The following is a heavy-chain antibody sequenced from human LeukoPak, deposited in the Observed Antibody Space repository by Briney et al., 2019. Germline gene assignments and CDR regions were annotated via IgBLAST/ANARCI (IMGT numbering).Heavy chain of an antibody. D-gene: IGHD6-19*01. CDR2: INHNGST. V-gene: IGHV4-34*01. Sequence: PSETLSLTCAVYGGSFSGYLWSWIRQPPGRGLEWIGAINHNGSTNYTPSLKSRVTISVDTSNTQFSLKLSSVTAADTAVYYCARGVRIAVAHPHLDYWGLGSLVTVSS. CDR1: GGSFSGYL. J-gene: IGHJ4*02. CDR3: ARGVRIAVAHPHLDY.